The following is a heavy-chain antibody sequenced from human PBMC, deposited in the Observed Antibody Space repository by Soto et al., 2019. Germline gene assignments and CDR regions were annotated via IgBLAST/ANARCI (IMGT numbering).Heavy chain of an antibody. CDR1: GGTFSSYA. Sequence: GASVNVSCKASGGTFSSYAISWVLQAPGQGLEWMGGIIPIFGTANYAQKFQGRVTITADKSTSTAYMELSSLRSEDTAVYYCARAAADSSGYCKRYWYFDLWGRGTLVTGSS. J-gene: IGHJ2*01. CDR3: ARAAADSSGYCKRYWYFDL. D-gene: IGHD3-22*01. V-gene: IGHV1-69*06. CDR2: IIPIFGTA.